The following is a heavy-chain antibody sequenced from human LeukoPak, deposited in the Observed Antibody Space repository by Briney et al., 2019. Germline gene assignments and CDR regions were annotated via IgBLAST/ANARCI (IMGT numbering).Heavy chain of an antibody. CDR2: IIPIFGTA. CDR1: GGTFTSYA. J-gene: IGHJ3*02. D-gene: IGHD3-10*01. CDR3: ASEYYYGSGSYLSLAFDI. V-gene: IGHV1-69*13. Sequence: ASVKVSCKASGGTFTSYAISWVRQAPGQGLEWMGGIIPIFGTANYAQKFQGRVTITADESTSTAYMELSSLRSEDTAVYYCASEYYYGSGSYLSLAFDIWGQGTMVTVSS.